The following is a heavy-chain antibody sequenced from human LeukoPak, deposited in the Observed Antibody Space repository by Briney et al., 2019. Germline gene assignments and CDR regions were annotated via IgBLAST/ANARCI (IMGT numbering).Heavy chain of an antibody. CDR1: GFTFSSYS. CDR3: ARVGRGVVPAGGDY. V-gene: IGHV3-21*01. CDR2: ISSSSSYI. J-gene: IGHJ4*02. Sequence: GGSLRLSCAASGFTFSSYSMNWVRQAPGKGLEWVSSISSSSSYIYYADSVKGRFTISRDNAKNSLYLQMNSLRAEDTAVYYCARVGRGVVPAGGDYWGKGTRFTVSS. D-gene: IGHD2-2*01.